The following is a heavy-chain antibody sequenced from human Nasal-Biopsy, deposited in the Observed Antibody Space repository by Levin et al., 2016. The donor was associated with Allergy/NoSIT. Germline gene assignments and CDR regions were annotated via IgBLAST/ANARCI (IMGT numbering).Heavy chain of an antibody. CDR1: SGFISTYY. CDR3: ARQEGAFGGYIDWFDP. J-gene: IGHJ5*02. V-gene: IGHV4-39*01. Sequence: SETLSLTCTVSSGFISTYYWAWIRQSPGKGLEWIGSLHYSGSYYNPSLKSRLTISVDTSKNQFSLKLTSVTAADTAVYYCARQEGAFGGYIDWFDPWGQGTLVAVSS. CDR2: LHYSGS. D-gene: IGHD1-26*01.